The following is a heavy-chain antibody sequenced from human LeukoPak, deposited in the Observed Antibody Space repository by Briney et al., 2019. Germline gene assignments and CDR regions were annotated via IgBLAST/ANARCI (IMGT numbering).Heavy chain of an antibody. CDR3: VRLLDVDY. V-gene: IGHV3-74*01. CDR1: GLTFRNYW. Sequence: GGSLGLSCAASGLTFRNYWMHWVRQAPGKGLVWVSRINRDGTTADYAGSVKGRFTISRDNAKNMVYLQMDSLRAEDTAVYYCVRLLDVDYWGQGTLVAVSS. J-gene: IGHJ4*02. D-gene: IGHD1-1*01. CDR2: INRDGTTA.